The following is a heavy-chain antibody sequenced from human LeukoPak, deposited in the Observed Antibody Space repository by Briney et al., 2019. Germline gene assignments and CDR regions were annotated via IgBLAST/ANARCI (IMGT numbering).Heavy chain of an antibody. CDR2: IYYSGST. CDR3: ARGVTNYNWFDP. CDR1: GGSISTNTYY. V-gene: IGHV4-39*07. D-gene: IGHD1-7*01. J-gene: IGHJ5*02. Sequence: PSETLSLTCTVSGGSISTNTYYWGWIRQPPGKALEWIGSIYYSGSTYYNPSLKSRVTITVDTSKNQFSLKLSSVTAADTALYYCARGVTNYNWFDPWGQGTLVTVSS.